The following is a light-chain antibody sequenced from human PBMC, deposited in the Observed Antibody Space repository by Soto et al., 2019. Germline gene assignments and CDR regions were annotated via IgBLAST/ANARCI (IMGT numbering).Light chain of an antibody. CDR2: EVS. Sequence: QSALTQPASVSGSPGQSITISCTGTSSDVGGYNYVSWYQQHPGKAPKLMIDEVSNRPSGVSNRFSGSKSGNTASLTISGLQAEDAADYYCSSYTSSSWVFGGGTKVTVL. V-gene: IGLV2-14*01. J-gene: IGLJ3*02. CDR1: SSDVGGYNY. CDR3: SSYTSSSWV.